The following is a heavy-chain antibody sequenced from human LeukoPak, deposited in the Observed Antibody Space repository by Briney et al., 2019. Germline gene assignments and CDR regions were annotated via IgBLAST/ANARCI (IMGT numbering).Heavy chain of an antibody. V-gene: IGHV3-23*01. Sequence: GGSLRLSCAASGFTFSSYAMSWVRQAPGKGLEWVSGISGSGGSTYYADSVKGRFTISRDNSKNTLYLRMNSLRADDSAVYYCAKPKYSSGWYFDYWGQGTLVTVFS. J-gene: IGHJ4*02. CDR2: ISGSGGST. CDR1: GFTFSSYA. D-gene: IGHD6-19*01. CDR3: AKPKYSSGWYFDY.